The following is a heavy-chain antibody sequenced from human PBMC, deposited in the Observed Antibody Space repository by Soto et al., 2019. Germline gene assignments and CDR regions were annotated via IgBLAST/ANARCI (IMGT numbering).Heavy chain of an antibody. Sequence: SETLSLTCTVSGGSISSYYWSWIRQPPGKGLEWIGYIYYSGSTNYNPSLKSRVTISVDTSKNQFSLKLSSVTAADTAVYYCARRPLLSGYDWGAFDIWGQGTMVTVSS. J-gene: IGHJ3*02. CDR3: ARRPLLSGYDWGAFDI. CDR2: IYYSGST. D-gene: IGHD5-12*01. V-gene: IGHV4-59*08. CDR1: GGSISSYY.